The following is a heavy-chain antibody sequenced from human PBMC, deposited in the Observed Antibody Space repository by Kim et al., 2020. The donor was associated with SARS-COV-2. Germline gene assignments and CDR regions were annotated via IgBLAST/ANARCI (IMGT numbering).Heavy chain of an antibody. Sequence: SETLSLTCAVYGGSFSGYHWSWIRQPPGKGLEWIGDVNHSGTVNLNPSLKSRVTISIDTSKNQFSLKLHSVTAADTGFYYCARGRAGVVPAPVLGLGPYYEFFVRRVWGHRPGVTVSS. D-gene: IGHD2-2*02. CDR1: GGSFSGYH. CDR2: VNHSGTV. CDR3: ARGRAGVVPAPVLGLGPYYEFFVRRV. V-gene: IGHV4-34*01. J-gene: IGHJ6*01.